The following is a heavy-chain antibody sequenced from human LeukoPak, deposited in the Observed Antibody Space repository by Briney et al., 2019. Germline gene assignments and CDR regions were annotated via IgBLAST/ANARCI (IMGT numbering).Heavy chain of an antibody. D-gene: IGHD6-19*01. Sequence: PSETLSLTCTVSGGSISSDYWSWIRQPPGKGLEWIGYVHYTGSANYNPSLKSRVTILVDTSKNQFSLKLGSVTAADTAVYYCARGNGWYSYGGQGTLVTVSS. J-gene: IGHJ4*02. CDR2: VHYTGSA. CDR3: ARGNGWYSY. V-gene: IGHV4-59*12. CDR1: GGSISSDY.